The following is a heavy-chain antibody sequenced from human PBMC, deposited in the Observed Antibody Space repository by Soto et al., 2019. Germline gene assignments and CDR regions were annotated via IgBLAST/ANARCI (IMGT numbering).Heavy chain of an antibody. J-gene: IGHJ3*02. CDR1: GFTFSSYA. D-gene: IGHD2-15*01. CDR3: ARAYCSGGSCTDAFDI. Sequence: GGSLRLSCAASGFTFSSYAMHWVRQAPGKGLEWVAVISYDGSNKYYADSVKGRFTISRDNSKNTLYLQMNSLRAEDTAVYYCARAYCSGGSCTDAFDIWGQGTMVTVSS. CDR2: ISYDGSNK. V-gene: IGHV3-30*04.